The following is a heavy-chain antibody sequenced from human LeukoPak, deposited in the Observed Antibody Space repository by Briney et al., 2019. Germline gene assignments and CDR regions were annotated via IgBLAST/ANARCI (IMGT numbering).Heavy chain of an antibody. V-gene: IGHV4-39*07. D-gene: IGHD6-19*01. CDR1: GGSISSYY. J-gene: IGHJ4*02. CDR2: IYYSGST. CDR3: ASHPVGYSSGLDY. Sequence: SETLSLTCTVSGGSISSYYWSWIRQPPGKGLEWIGSIYYSGSTYYNPSLKSRVTISVDTSKNQFSLKLSSVTAADTAVYYCASHPVGYSSGLDYWGQGTLVTVSS.